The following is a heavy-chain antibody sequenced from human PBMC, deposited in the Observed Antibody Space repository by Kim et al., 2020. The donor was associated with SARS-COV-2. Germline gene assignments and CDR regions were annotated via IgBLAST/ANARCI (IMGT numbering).Heavy chain of an antibody. CDR3: ATGDPVRPRWFDP. Sequence: YAQKVQGKGTMTEDTSTDTAYMELSSLRSEDTAVYYCATGDPVRPRWFDPWGQGTLVTVSS. J-gene: IGHJ5*02. V-gene: IGHV1-24*01.